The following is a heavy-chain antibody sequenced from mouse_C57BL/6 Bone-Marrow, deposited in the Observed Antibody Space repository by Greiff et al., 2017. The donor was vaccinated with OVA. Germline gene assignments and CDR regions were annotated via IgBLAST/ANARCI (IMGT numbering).Heavy chain of an antibody. CDR1: GYTFTDYE. Sequence: QVHVKQSGAELVRPGASVTLSCKASGYTFTDYEMHWVKQTHVHGLEWIGAIDPETGGTAYNQKFKGKAILTADKSSSTAYMELRSLTSEDSAVYYCTRGESNYYAMDYWGQGTSVTGSS. CDR3: TRGESNYYAMDY. V-gene: IGHV1-15*01. J-gene: IGHJ4*01. D-gene: IGHD2-5*01. CDR2: IDPETGGT.